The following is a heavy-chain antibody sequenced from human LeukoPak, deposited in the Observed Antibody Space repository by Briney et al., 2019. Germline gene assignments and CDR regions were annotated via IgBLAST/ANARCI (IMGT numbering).Heavy chain of an antibody. CDR1: GYTLTELS. CDR2: FDPEDGET. Sequence: GASVKVSCKVSGYTLTELSMHWVRQAPGKGLEWMGGFDPEDGETIYAQKFQGRVTMTEDTSTDTAYMELSSLRSEDTAVYYCATLGSGWYYFDYWGKGTLVTVSS. CDR3: ATLGSGWYYFDY. J-gene: IGHJ4*02. D-gene: IGHD6-19*01. V-gene: IGHV1-24*01.